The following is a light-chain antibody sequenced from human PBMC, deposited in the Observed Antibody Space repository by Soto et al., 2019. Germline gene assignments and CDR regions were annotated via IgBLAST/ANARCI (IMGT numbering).Light chain of an antibody. CDR2: DAS. CDR3: QQYGSSPRA. CDR1: QSVSSY. Sequence: EIVLTQSPATLSLSPGERATLSCRASQSVSSYLAWYQHKPGQAPRLLIYDASNRATGIPARFSGSGSGTDFTLTISSLEPEDFAVYYCQQYGSSPRAFGGGTKVEI. V-gene: IGKV3-11*01. J-gene: IGKJ4*01.